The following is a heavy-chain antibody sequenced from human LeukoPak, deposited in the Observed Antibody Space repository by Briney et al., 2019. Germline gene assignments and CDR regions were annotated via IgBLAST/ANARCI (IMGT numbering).Heavy chain of an antibody. Sequence: SQTLSLTCAVSGGSISSGGYSWSWIRQPPGKGLEWIGYIYHSGSTYYSPSLKSRVTISVDRSKNQFSLKLSSVTAADTAVYYCARDTYDFWSGSTYGMDVWGQGTTVTVSS. CDR3: ARDTYDFWSGSTYGMDV. D-gene: IGHD3-3*01. CDR2: IYHSGST. CDR1: GGSISSGGYS. J-gene: IGHJ6*02. V-gene: IGHV4-30-2*01.